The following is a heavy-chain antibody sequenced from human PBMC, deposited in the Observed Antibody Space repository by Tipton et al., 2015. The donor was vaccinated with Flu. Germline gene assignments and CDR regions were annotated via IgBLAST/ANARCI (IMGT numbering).Heavy chain of an antibody. V-gene: IGHV4-59*08. CDR2: IHYTGST. D-gene: IGHD3-22*01. J-gene: IGHJ4*02. Sequence: TLSLTCDVSTGSVSGYYWSWIRQSPKRGLEWIGYIHYTGSTNCNPSLKSRVSMSVDTSKNQFSLKMTSLTAADTAVYYCARHFYDSSGYYCLDYWGQGLLVTVSS. CDR3: ARHFYDSSGYYCLDY. CDR1: TGSVSGYY.